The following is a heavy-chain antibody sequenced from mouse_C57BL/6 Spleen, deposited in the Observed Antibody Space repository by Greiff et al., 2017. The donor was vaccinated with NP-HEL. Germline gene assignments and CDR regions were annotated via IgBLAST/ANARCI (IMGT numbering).Heavy chain of an antibody. J-gene: IGHJ3*01. D-gene: IGHD2-5*01. CDR3: ARGDYSNYVWFAY. Sequence: VQLQESGAELVKPGASVKLSCKASGYTFTSYWMQWVKQRPGQGLEWIGEIDPSDSYTNYNQKFKGKATLTVDTSSSTAYMQLSSLTSEDSAVYYCARGDYSNYVWFAYWGQGTLVTVSA. CDR2: IDPSDSYT. V-gene: IGHV1-50*01. CDR1: GYTFTSYW.